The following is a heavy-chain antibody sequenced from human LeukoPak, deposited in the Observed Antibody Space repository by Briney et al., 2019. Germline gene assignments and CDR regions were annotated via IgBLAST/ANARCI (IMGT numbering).Heavy chain of an antibody. D-gene: IGHD2-8*01. CDR3: ARGVMVYAINLDY. J-gene: IGHJ4*02. CDR1: GGSFSGYY. Sequence: SETLSLTCAVYGGSFSGYYWSWIRQPPGKGLEWIGEINHSGSTNYNPSLKSRVTISVDTSKNQSSLKLSSVTAADTAVYYCARGVMVYAINLDYWGQGTLVTVSS. CDR2: INHSGST. V-gene: IGHV4-34*01.